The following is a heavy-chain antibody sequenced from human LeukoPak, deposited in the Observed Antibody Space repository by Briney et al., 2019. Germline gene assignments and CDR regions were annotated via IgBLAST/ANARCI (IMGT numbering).Heavy chain of an antibody. CDR3: ARDPGEVVVPAAKSGYYYYMDV. CDR2: ISAYNGNT. V-gene: IGHV1-18*01. Sequence: ASVKVSCKASGYTFTSYGISWVRQAPGQGLEWMGWISAYNGNTNYAQKLRGRVTMTTDTSTSTAYMELRSLRSDDTAVYYCARDPGEVVVPAAKSGYYYYMDVWGKGTTVTVSS. CDR1: GYTFTSYG. D-gene: IGHD2-2*01. J-gene: IGHJ6*03.